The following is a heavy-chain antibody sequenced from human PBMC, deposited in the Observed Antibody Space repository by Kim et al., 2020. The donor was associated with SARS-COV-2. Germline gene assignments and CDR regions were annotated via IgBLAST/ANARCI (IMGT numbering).Heavy chain of an antibody. D-gene: IGHD5-18*01. V-gene: IGHV3-21*01. CDR3: ARDREAMVYTQPFDY. CDR1: GFTFSSYS. Sequence: GGSLRLSCAASGFTFSSYSMNWVRQAPGKGLEWVSSISSSSSYIYYADSVKGRFTISRDNAKNSLYLQMNSLRAEDTAVYYCARDREAMVYTQPFDYWGQGTLVTVSS. J-gene: IGHJ4*02. CDR2: ISSSSSYI.